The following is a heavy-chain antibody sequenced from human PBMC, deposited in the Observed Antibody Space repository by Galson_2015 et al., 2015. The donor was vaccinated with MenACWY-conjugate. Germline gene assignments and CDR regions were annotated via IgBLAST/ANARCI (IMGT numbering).Heavy chain of an antibody. J-gene: IGHJ3*02. CDR2: IDLRDNK. Sequence: PALVKPTQTLTLTCTFSGFSLSTYEMCIYWVRQPLGKALEWLARIDLRDNKYYTTSLKTRLTISKGTSTNQVVLTMTNVDPVDTATYYCARMHIVLDATDAFDIWGQGTMVTVSS. D-gene: IGHD3-22*01. CDR3: ARMHIVLDATDAFDI. CDR1: GFSLSTYEMC. V-gene: IGHV2-70*11.